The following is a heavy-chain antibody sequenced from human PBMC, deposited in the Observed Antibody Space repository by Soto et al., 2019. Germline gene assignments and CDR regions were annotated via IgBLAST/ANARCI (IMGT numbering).Heavy chain of an antibody. Sequence: QVQLVQSGAEVKKPGASVKVSCKASGYTFTSYYMHWVRQAPGQGLEWMGIINPSGGSTSYAQKCQGSVTMTKDTSTSTVDMELSILGSEVTAVYYCARARGAVWSGYYTGNALDYWGQGTLVTVSS. V-gene: IGHV1-46*01. CDR2: INPSGGST. CDR1: GYTFTSYY. CDR3: ARARGAVWSGYYTGNALDY. D-gene: IGHD3-3*01. J-gene: IGHJ4*02.